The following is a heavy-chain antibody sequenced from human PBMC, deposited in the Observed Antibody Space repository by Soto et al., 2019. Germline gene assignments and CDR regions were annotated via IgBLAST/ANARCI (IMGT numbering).Heavy chain of an antibody. J-gene: IGHJ1*01. Sequence: SVKVSCKASGGSFSSYAISWVRRAPGQGLEWMGGIIPIFGTANYAQKFQGRVTITADESTSTAYMELSSLRSEDTAVYYCAREPVAGTGYFQHWGQGTLVTVSS. CDR1: GGSFSSYA. D-gene: IGHD6-19*01. CDR2: IIPIFGTA. CDR3: AREPVAGTGYFQH. V-gene: IGHV1-69*13.